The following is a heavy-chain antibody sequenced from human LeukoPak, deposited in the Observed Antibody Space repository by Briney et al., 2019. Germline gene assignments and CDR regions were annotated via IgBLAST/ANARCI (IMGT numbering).Heavy chain of an antibody. D-gene: IGHD7-27*01. Sequence: GTSVKVSCKVSGYTLTELSMDWVQQAPGKGLEWMGWLNPNSGNAGYAQKFQGRVTISRSTSISTAYMELSSLRSDDTAIYYCARRKFLGWFDPWGQGTLVTVSS. CDR1: GYTLTELS. V-gene: IGHV1-8*03. CDR3: ARRKFLGWFDP. J-gene: IGHJ5*02. CDR2: LNPNSGNA.